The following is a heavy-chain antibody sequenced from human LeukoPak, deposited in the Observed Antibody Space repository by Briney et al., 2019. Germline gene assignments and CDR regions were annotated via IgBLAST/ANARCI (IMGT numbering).Heavy chain of an antibody. D-gene: IGHD1-26*01. Sequence: ASVKVSCNAAGYTFTSYGISWGRQAPGQGVEWWGWISAYNGNTNYAQKLQGRVTMTTDTSTSTAYMELRSLRSDDTAVYYCARIVGASLLAFYWRQGTLVTVSS. CDR2: ISAYNGNT. J-gene: IGHJ4*02. V-gene: IGHV1-18*01. CDR1: GYTFTSYG. CDR3: ARIVGASLLAFY.